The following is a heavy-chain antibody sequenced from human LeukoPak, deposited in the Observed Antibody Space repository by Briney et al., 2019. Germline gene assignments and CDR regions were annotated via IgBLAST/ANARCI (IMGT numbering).Heavy chain of an antibody. V-gene: IGHV4-59*12. CDR1: GGSISSYY. J-gene: IGHJ4*02. D-gene: IGHD1-26*01. CDR3: AREYIVGAAPFDY. Sequence: SETLSLTCTVSGGSISSYYWSWIRQPPGKGLEWIGSIYYSGSTYYNPSLKSRVTISVDTSKNQFSLKLSSVTAADTAVYYCAREYIVGAAPFDYWGQGTLVTVSS. CDR2: IYYSGST.